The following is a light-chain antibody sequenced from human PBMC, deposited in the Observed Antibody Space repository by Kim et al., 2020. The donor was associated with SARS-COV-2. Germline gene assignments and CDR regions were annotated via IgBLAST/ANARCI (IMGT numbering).Light chain of an antibody. CDR2: RDN. CDR1: KLGDKY. Sequence: VSPGQTASITCSGDKLGDKYACWYQQKPGQSPVLVIYRDNRRPSGIPERFSGSNSGNTATLTISGTQAMDEADYYCQAWDSSIYVFGTGTKVTVL. CDR3: QAWDSSIYV. J-gene: IGLJ1*01. V-gene: IGLV3-1*01.